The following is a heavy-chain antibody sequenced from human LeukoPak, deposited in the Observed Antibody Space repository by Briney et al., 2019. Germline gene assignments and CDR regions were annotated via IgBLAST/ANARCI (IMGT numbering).Heavy chain of an antibody. Sequence: GRSLRLSCAASGFTFSSCGMNWVRQVPGKGLERVSSISSSSSYIYYADSVKGRFTISRDNAKNSLYLQMNSLRAEDTAVYYCAREGRCSSTSCPGYYGMDVWGQGTTVTVSS. CDR2: ISSSSSYI. V-gene: IGHV3-21*01. J-gene: IGHJ6*02. CDR3: AREGRCSSTSCPGYYGMDV. CDR1: GFTFSSCG. D-gene: IGHD2-2*01.